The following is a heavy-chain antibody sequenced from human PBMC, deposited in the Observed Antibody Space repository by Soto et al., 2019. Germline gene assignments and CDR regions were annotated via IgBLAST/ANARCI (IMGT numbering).Heavy chain of an antibody. J-gene: IGHJ6*02. Sequence: SETLSLTCTVSGGSISGYYWSWIRQPPGKGLEWIGYMYNTGSTVYNSSFKSRVTISVDTSKNQFSLKLNSVTAADTAVYYCARDLWGYCGTDCYPLDVWGQGTTVT. CDR3: ARDLWGYCGTDCYPLDV. CDR1: GGSISGYY. CDR2: MYNTGST. V-gene: IGHV4-59*01. D-gene: IGHD2-21*02.